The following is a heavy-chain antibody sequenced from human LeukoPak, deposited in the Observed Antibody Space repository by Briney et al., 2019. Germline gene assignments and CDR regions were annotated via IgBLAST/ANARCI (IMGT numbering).Heavy chain of an antibody. CDR1: GASISSYY. D-gene: IGHD3-22*01. CDR3: ARHRYYYDSRGYYYQP. V-gene: IGHV4-59*01. CDR2: SYYSGST. Sequence: SETLALTCTVSGASISSYYCSWIRQAPAKGLEWIGYSYYSGSTNYNPSLKSRVTISVDTSKNQFSLRLSSVTAADTAVYYCARHRYYYDSRGYYYQPWRQGTLVTVSS. J-gene: IGHJ5*02.